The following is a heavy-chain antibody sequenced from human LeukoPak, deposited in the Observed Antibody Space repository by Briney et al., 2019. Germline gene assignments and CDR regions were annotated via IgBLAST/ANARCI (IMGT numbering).Heavy chain of an antibody. V-gene: IGHV4-59*08. CDR2: IYYSGST. CDR1: GGSISSYY. Sequence: SETLSLTCTVSGGSISSYYWTWIRQPPGKALEWIGYIYYSGSTYYNPSLKSRVTISVDTSKKQFSLKLSSVTAADTAVYYCARAYSYASGSGMDYWGQGTLVTVSS. CDR3: ARAYSYASGSGMDY. J-gene: IGHJ4*02. D-gene: IGHD3-10*01.